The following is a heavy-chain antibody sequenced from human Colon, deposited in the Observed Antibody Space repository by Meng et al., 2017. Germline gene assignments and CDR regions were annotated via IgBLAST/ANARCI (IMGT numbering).Heavy chain of an antibody. CDR2: ISGTGDNT. CDR3: ARRPTNWGFSDY. D-gene: IGHD7-27*01. J-gene: IGHJ4*02. V-gene: IGHV3-23*01. CDR1: GFTLTAYH. Sequence: GESLKISCAASGFTLTAYHMKWVRQAPGKGLEWVSTISGTGDNTYYADSVKGRFTISRDYSKNTLYLQMNSLRAEDTAVYYCARRPTNWGFSDYWGQGTLVTGSS.